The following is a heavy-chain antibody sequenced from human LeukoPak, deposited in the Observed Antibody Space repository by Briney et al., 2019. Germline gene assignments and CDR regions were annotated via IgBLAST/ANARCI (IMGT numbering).Heavy chain of an antibody. CDR1: GFTFSDYS. CDR3: VRDLMGMGATTAYLHH. V-gene: IGHV3-21*01. CDR2: ISRRSRHV. D-gene: IGHD1-26*01. J-gene: IGHJ1*01. Sequence: GGSLRLSCAASGFTFSDYSMNWVRQAPGKGLEWVSSISRRSRHVYYADPVKGRFTISRDNARNSLYLQMNSLRVEDMAVYYCVRDLMGMGATTAYLHHWGQGTLVTVSS.